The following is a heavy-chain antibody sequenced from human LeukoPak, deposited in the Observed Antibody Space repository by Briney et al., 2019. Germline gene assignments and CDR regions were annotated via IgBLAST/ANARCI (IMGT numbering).Heavy chain of an antibody. CDR2: IKQDGSEK. CDR1: GFTFSGYR. CDR3: ASFWLGLDY. Sequence: PGGSLRLSCAASGFTFSGYRMSWVCQAPGKGLQRVANIKQDGSEKYYVDSVKARFTISRDNTKNSLYLQMNSLRAEDTAVYYCASFWLGLDYWGQGSLGTVSS. V-gene: IGHV3-7*01. J-gene: IGHJ4*02. D-gene: IGHD3-3*01.